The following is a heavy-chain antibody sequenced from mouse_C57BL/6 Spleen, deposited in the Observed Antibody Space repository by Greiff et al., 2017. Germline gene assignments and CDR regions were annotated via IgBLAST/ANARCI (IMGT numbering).Heavy chain of an antibody. CDR1: GYAFSSYW. Sequence: VLLVQPGAELVKPGASVKISCKASGYAFSSYWMNWVKQRPGKGLEWIGQIYPGDGDPNYNEKFKGKATLTADKSSSTAYMQLSSLTSEDSAVYFCARRTSYGSSYGGYFGCWGQGTTLTVAS. CDR3: ARRTSYGSSYGGYFGC. J-gene: IGHJ2*01. V-gene: IGHV1-80*01. D-gene: IGHD1-1*01. CDR2: IYPGDGDP.